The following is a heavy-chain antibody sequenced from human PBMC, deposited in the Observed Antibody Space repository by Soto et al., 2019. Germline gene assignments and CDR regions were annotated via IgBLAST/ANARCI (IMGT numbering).Heavy chain of an antibody. Sequence: PVGSLRLSCAASGFTFSSYGMHWVRQAPGKGLEWVAVISYDGSNKYYADSVKGRFTISRDNSKNTLYLQMNSLRAEDTAEYYCGGGWNDGKDYWGQGTLVTVSS. V-gene: IGHV3-30*03. D-gene: IGHD1-1*01. CDR3: GGGWNDGKDY. CDR1: GFTFSSYG. CDR2: ISYDGSNK. J-gene: IGHJ4*02.